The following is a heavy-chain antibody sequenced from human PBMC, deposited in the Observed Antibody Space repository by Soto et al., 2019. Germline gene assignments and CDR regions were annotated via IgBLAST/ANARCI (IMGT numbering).Heavy chain of an antibody. CDR1: GFTFSSYS. CDR3: ARGTPIGGDYYYYGMDV. V-gene: IGHV3-21*01. D-gene: IGHD2-15*01. J-gene: IGHJ6*02. Sequence: PVGSLRLSCAASGFTFSSYSMNWVRQAPGRGLEWVSSISSSSSYIYYADSVKGRFTISRDNAKNSLYLQMNSLRAEDTAVYYCARGTPIGGDYYYYGMDVWGQGTTVTVSS. CDR2: ISSSSSYI.